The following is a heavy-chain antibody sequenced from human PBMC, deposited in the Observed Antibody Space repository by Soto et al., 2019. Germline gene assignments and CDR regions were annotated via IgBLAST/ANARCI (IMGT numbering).Heavy chain of an antibody. D-gene: IGHD3-3*01. CDR2: MNPNSGNT. CDR1: GYTFTSYD. Sequence: ASVKVSCKASGYTFTSYDINWVRQATGQGLEWMGWMNPNSGNTGYAQKFQGRVTMTRNTSISTAYMELSSLRSEDTAVYYCARDPSSGYYDLWSGYYKANYYYMDVWGKGTTVTVSS. CDR3: ARDPSSGYYDLWSGYYKANYYYMDV. V-gene: IGHV1-8*01. J-gene: IGHJ6*03.